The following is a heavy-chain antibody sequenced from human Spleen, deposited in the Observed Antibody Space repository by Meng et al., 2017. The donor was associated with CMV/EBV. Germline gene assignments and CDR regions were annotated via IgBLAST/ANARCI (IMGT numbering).Heavy chain of an antibody. D-gene: IGHD4-11*01. J-gene: IGHJ6*02. Sequence: GESLKISCAASGFTFSSYAMSWVRQAPGKGLEWVSAISGSGGSTYYADSVKGRLTISRDNSKNTLYLQMSSLRAEDTAIYYCAKGFGLLQYPRGGYYYGMDVWGQGTTVTVS. V-gene: IGHV3-23*01. CDR3: AKGFGLLQYPRGGYYYGMDV. CDR1: GFTFSSYA. CDR2: ISGSGGST.